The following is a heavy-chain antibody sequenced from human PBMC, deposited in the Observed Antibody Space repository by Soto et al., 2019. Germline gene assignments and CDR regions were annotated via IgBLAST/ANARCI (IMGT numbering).Heavy chain of an antibody. CDR2: IIPIFGTA. D-gene: IGHD2-15*01. CDR3: ARVDRRCSGGSCYAFFDY. V-gene: IGHV1-69*01. Sequence: QVQLVQSGAEVKKPGSSVKVSCKASGGTFSSYAISWVRQAPGQGLEWMGGIIPIFGTANYAQKFQGRVTITADESTSTAYMELRSLRSEDTAVYYCARVDRRCSGGSCYAFFDYWGQGTLVTVSS. CDR1: GGTFSSYA. J-gene: IGHJ4*02.